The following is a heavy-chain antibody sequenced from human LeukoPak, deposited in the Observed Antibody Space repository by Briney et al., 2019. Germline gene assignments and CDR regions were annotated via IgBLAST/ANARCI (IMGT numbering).Heavy chain of an antibody. D-gene: IGHD1-26*01. CDR3: ARDLTSQWELQGFDK. V-gene: IGHV3-30*04. J-gene: IGHJ4*02. CDR2: ISYDGRNK. CDR1: GFTFSSYD. Sequence: GGSLRLSCAASGFTFSSYDMHWVRQAPGKRLEWVAVISYDGRNKYYADSGRGRFNISRDNTKNTLYLQMNSLRAEDTAVYYCARDLTSQWELQGFDKWGEGGLVTVSS.